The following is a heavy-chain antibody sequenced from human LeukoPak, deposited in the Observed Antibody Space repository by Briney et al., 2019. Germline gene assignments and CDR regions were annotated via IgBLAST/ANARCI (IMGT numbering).Heavy chain of an antibody. J-gene: IGHJ4*02. V-gene: IGHV1-8*01. D-gene: IGHD6-13*01. CDR2: MNPNSGNT. CDR3: ARGDGSSWEFDY. CDR1: GYTSTSYD. Sequence: ASVKVSCKASGYTSTSYDINWVRQATGQGLEWMGWMNPNSGNTGYAQKFQGRVTMTRNTSISTAYMELSSLRSEDTAVYYCARGDGSSWEFDYWGQGTLVTVSS.